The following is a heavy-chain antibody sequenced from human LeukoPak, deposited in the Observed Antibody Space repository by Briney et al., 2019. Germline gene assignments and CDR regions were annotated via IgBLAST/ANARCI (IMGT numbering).Heavy chain of an antibody. V-gene: IGHV4-61*09. Sequence: SQTLSLTCTVSGDSLTSGSRYWSWIRQPAGKGLEWIGHFYSSTRTTYNPSLESRVTISGDTAKNQFSLKLDSVTAADTAVYFCARCMSELDYGDYAYYYHMDVWGRGTTVTVSS. CDR2: FYSSTRT. D-gene: IGHD4-17*01. CDR1: GDSLTSGSRY. J-gene: IGHJ6*04. CDR3: ARCMSELDYGDYAYYYHMDV.